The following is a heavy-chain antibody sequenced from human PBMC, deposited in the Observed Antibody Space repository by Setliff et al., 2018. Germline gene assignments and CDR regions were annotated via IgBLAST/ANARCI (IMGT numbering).Heavy chain of an antibody. CDR1: GGSSSSYG. D-gene: IGHD5-18*01. Sequence: SVKVSCKASGGSSSSYGITWVRQAPGQGLEWMGGTIPMFGTTNYAQKFQGRVTIITDESTSTAYMELSSLRSEDTAVYFCAREGVDTRSSTDYRYYMDVWGKGTTVTVSS. CDR2: TIPMFGTT. CDR3: AREGVDTRSSTDYRYYMDV. V-gene: IGHV1-69*05. J-gene: IGHJ6*03.